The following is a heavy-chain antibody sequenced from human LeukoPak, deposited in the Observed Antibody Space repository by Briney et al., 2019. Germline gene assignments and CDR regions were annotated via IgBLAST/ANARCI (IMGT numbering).Heavy chain of an antibody. Sequence: PGGSLRLSCAASGFTFSNYWMSWVRQAPGKGLEWVANIKQDGSEKYYVDSVKGRFTISRDNAKNSLYLQMNSLRAEDTAVYYCAKDRGGFGVVIILFDYWGQGTLVTVSS. D-gene: IGHD3-3*01. V-gene: IGHV3-7*03. J-gene: IGHJ4*02. CDR1: GFTFSNYW. CDR3: AKDRGGFGVVIILFDY. CDR2: IKQDGSEK.